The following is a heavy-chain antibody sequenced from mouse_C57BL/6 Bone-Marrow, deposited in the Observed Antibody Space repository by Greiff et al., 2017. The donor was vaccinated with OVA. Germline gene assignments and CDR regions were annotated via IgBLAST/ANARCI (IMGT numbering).Heavy chain of an antibody. CDR1: GYTFTTYP. CDR2: FHPYNDDT. Sequence: QVQLQQSGAELVKPGASVTMSCQASGYTFTTYPIEWLKQNHGKSLEWIGNFHPYNDDTKYNEKFKDKATLTVEKSYSTVYLELSRLTSDDSAVYYCARRGRGLLSWFAYWGQGTLVTVSA. V-gene: IGHV1-47*01. D-gene: IGHD2-3*01. J-gene: IGHJ3*01. CDR3: ARRGRGLLSWFAY.